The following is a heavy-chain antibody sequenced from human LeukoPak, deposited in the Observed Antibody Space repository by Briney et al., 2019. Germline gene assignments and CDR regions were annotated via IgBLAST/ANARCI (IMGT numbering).Heavy chain of an antibody. Sequence: PSQTLSLTCTVSGGSISSGGYYWSWIRQHPGKGLEWIGYIYYSGSTYYYPSLKSRVTISVDTSKNQFSLKLSSVTAADTAVYYCARGGYYYDSSGYVGYWGQGTLVTVSS. J-gene: IGHJ4*02. D-gene: IGHD3-22*01. V-gene: IGHV4-31*03. CDR2: IYYSGST. CDR1: GGSISSGGYY. CDR3: ARGGYYYDSSGYVGY.